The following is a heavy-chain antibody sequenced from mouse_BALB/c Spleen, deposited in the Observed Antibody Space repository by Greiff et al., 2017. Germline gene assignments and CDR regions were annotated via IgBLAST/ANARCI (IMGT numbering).Heavy chain of an antibody. CDR3: TRTTMITPFDY. D-gene: IGHD2-4*01. CDR2: IYPGNSDT. V-gene: IGHV1-5*01. J-gene: IGHJ2*01. CDR1: GYTFSSYW. Sequence: VQLQQSGAELMKPGASVKISCKATGYTFSSYWIEWVKQRPGQGLEWIGAIYPGNSDTSYNQKFKGKAKLTAVTSTSTAYMELSSLTNEDSAVYYCTRTTMITPFDYWGQGTTLTVSS.